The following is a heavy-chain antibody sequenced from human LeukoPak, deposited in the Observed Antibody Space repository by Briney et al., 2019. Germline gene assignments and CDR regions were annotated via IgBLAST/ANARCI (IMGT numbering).Heavy chain of an antibody. CDR3: AKDPYVGGGYHFDS. J-gene: IGHJ4*02. V-gene: IGHV3-48*03. CDR2: ISSSGSTI. CDR1: GFTFSSYE. Sequence: GGSLRLSXAASGFTFSSYEMNWVRQAPGKGLEWVSYISSSGSTIYYADSVKGRFTISRDNAKNSLYLQMNSLRAEDTAIYYCAKDPYVGGGYHFDSWGQGSLVTVSS. D-gene: IGHD3-22*01.